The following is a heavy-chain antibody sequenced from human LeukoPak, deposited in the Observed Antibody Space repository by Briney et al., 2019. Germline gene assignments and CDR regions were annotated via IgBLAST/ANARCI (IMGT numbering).Heavy chain of an antibody. CDR2: IYTSGST. J-gene: IGHJ3*02. CDR3: ASEYSSSTWASDI. D-gene: IGHD6-6*01. Sequence: SQTLSLTCTVSGGSISSGSYFWSWIRQPAGKGLEWIGHIYTSGSTNYNPSLKSRVTISVDTSKNQFSLKLSSVTAADTAVNYCASEYSSSTWASDIWGRGTMVTVPS. V-gene: IGHV4-61*09. CDR1: GGSISSGSYF.